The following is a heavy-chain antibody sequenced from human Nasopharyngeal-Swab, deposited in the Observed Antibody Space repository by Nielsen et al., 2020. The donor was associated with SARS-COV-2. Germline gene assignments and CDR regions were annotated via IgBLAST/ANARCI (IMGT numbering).Heavy chain of an antibody. J-gene: IGHJ3*02. D-gene: IGHD3-3*01. Sequence: GSLRLSCTVSGGSISSSSYYWGWIRQPPGKGLEWIGSIYYSGSTYYNPSLKSRVTISVDTSKNQFSLKLSSVTAADTAVYYCARHQGFTSFGVVIRGAFDIWGQGTMVTVSS. CDR2: IYYSGST. CDR3: ARHQGFTSFGVVIRGAFDI. CDR1: GGSISSSSYY. V-gene: IGHV4-39*01.